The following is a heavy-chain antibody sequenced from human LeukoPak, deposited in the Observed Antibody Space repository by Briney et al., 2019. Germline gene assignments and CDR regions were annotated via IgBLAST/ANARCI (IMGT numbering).Heavy chain of an antibody. V-gene: IGHV3-66*02. D-gene: IGHD1-14*01. Sequence: GGSLRLSCAASGFTVSSNYMSWVRQAPGKGLEWVSVIYSGGSTYYADSVKGRFTISRDNSKNTLYLQMNSLRAEDTAVYYCARDPDSSSGMDVWGQGTKVTVSS. CDR3: ARDPDSSSGMDV. J-gene: IGHJ6*02. CDR1: GFTVSSNY. CDR2: IYSGGST.